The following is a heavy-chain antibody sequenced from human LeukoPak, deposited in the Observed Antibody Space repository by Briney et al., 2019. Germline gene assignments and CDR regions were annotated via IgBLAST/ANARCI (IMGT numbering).Heavy chain of an antibody. CDR2: ISAYNGNT. CDR1: GYTFTSYG. J-gene: IGHJ4*02. CDR3: ARDVLLWFGELLSPDY. Sequence: GASVKVSCKASGYTFTSYGISWVRQAPGQGLEWMGWISAYNGNTNYAQKLQGRVTMTTDTSTSTAYMELRSLRSDDTAVYYCARDVLLWFGELLSPDYWGQGTLVTVSS. D-gene: IGHD3-10*01. V-gene: IGHV1-18*01.